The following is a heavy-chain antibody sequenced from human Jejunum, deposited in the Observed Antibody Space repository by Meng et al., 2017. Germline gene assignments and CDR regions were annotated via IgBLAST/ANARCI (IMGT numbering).Heavy chain of an antibody. CDR3: TNRGNWNDESDTFDI. CDR1: GFTFSHYT. J-gene: IGHJ3*02. Sequence: GESLKISCAASGFTFSHYTMSWVRQAPGKGLEWVSAICGGGSNTYYTDSVKGRFTISRDNSKNTVSLQMDSLRAEDTAIYYCTNRGNWNDESDTFDIWGQGALVTVSS. D-gene: IGHD1-20*01. V-gene: IGHV3-23*01. CDR2: ICGGGSNT.